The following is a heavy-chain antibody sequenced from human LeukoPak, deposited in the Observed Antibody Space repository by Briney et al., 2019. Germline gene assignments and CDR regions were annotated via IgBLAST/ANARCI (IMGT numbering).Heavy chain of an antibody. CDR2: ISSSSSII. D-gene: IGHD3-10*01. V-gene: IGHV3-48*01. J-gene: IGHJ3*02. CDR1: GFTFNNYD. Sequence: PGGSLRLSCAASGFTFNNYDMNWVRQAPGKGLEWVSYISSSSSIIYYADSVKGRFTISRDTAKNSLYLQMNSLRAEDTAVYYCARDLIWSGDAFDIWGQGTMVTVSS. CDR3: ARDLIWSGDAFDI.